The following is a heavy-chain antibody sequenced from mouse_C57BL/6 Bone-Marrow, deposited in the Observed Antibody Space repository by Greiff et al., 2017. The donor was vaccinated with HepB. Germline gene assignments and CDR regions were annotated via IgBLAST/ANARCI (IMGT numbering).Heavy chain of an antibody. CDR2: ILTGSGST. Sequence: VQLQQSGAELMKPGASVKLSCKATGYTFTGYWIEWVKQRPGHGLEWIGEILTGSGSTNYNEKFKGKATFTAVTSSITAYIQLSSLTTEDSAIYYSARIYYDYVYFDYWGQGTTLTVSS. V-gene: IGHV1-9*01. CDR3: ARIYYDYVYFDY. CDR1: GYTFTGYW. D-gene: IGHD2-4*01. J-gene: IGHJ2*01.